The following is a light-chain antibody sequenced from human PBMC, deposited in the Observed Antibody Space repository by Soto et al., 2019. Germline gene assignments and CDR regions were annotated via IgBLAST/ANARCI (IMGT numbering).Light chain of an antibody. CDR2: SAS. Sequence: DLQMTQSPSSLSASVGDRVTITCRASQSISSYLNWFQQKPGKAPNLLIYSASSLQSGVPSRFSGSGSGTDFTLTISSLQREDFATYYCQQSYSTLLTFGGGTKVEIK. CDR1: QSISSY. CDR3: QQSYSTLLT. V-gene: IGKV1-39*01. J-gene: IGKJ4*01.